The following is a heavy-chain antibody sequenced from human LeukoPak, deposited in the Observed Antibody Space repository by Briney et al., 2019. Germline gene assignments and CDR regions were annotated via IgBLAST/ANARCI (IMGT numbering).Heavy chain of an antibody. J-gene: IGHJ5*02. D-gene: IGHD3-22*01. CDR1: GFTFSSYA. Sequence: PGGSLRLSCAASGFTFSSYAMSWVRQAPGKGLEWVSAISGSGGSTYYADSVKGRFTISRDNAKNTLNLQMNSLRAEDTALYYCAREYYDSSGSGSWFDPWGQGTLVTVSS. V-gene: IGHV3-23*01. CDR2: ISGSGGST. CDR3: AREYYDSSGSGSWFDP.